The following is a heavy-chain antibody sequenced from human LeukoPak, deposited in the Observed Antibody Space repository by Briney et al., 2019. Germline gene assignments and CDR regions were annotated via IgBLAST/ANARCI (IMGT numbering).Heavy chain of an antibody. J-gene: IGHJ4*02. V-gene: IGHV1-46*01. D-gene: IGHD6-13*01. CDR1: GYTFTSYY. CDR2: INPSGGST. CDR3: ARCSSSWELDY. Sequence: ASVKVSCKASGYTFTSYYIHWVRQAPGQGLEWMGIINPSGGSTTYAQKFQGRVTMTRDTSISTAYMELSRLRSDDTAVYYCARCSSSWELDYWGQGTLVTVSS.